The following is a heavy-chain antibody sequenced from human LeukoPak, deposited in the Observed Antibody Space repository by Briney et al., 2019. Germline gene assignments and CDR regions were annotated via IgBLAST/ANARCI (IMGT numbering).Heavy chain of an antibody. J-gene: IGHJ3*02. CDR3: VRHLTAGRPAFDI. V-gene: IGHV4-59*08. D-gene: IGHD2-15*01. CDR2: IYYSGST. Sequence: SETLSLTCTASGGSINSYYWSWIRQPPGKGLEWIGYIYYSGSTNYNPSLTRRVIITVDTSNNKFSLKLTSLTAAATAVYYCVRHLTAGRPAFDIWGQGTMVSVSS. CDR1: GGSINSYY.